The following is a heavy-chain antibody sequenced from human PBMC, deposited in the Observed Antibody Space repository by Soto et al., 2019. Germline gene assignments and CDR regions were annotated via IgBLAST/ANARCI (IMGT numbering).Heavy chain of an antibody. J-gene: IGHJ4*02. CDR3: EREDEGKVAAPLDN. D-gene: IGHD2-15*01. V-gene: IGHV1-18*01. CDR1: GYTFTSYG. CDR2: ISAYNGNT. Sequence: ASVKVSCKASGYTFTSYGISWVRQAPGQGLEWMGWISAYNGNTNYAQKLQGRVTMTTDTSTSTAYMELRSLRSDDTAVYYCEREDEGKVAAPLDNGGQGTLFTASS.